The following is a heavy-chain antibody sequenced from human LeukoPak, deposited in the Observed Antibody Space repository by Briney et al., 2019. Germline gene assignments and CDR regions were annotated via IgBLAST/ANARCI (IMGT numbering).Heavy chain of an antibody. CDR3: AKRIGTTGTGDY. J-gene: IGHJ4*02. CDR2: ISYDGGNK. CDR1: GFTFSSYG. Sequence: GGSLRLSCAASGFTFSSYGMHWVRQAPGKGLEWVAVISYDGGNKYYADSVKGRFTISRDNSKNTLYLQMNSLRAEDTAVYYCAKRIGTTGTGDYWGQGTLVTVSS. V-gene: IGHV3-30*18. D-gene: IGHD1-1*01.